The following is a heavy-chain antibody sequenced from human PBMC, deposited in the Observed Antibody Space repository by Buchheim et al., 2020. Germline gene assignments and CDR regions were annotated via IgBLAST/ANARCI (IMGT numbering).Heavy chain of an antibody. D-gene: IGHD6-13*01. Sequence: QVQLVESGGGVVQPGRSLRLSCAASGFTFSSYGMHWVRQAPGKGLEWVAVISYDGSNKYYADPVKGRFTISRDNSKNTLYLQMNSLRAEDTAVYYCAKLGIATAGPFDYWGQGTL. V-gene: IGHV3-30*18. CDR1: GFTFSSYG. J-gene: IGHJ4*02. CDR2: ISYDGSNK. CDR3: AKLGIATAGPFDY.